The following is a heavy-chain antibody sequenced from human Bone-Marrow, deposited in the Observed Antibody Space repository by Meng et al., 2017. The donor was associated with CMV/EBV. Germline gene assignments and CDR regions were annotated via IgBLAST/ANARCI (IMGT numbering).Heavy chain of an antibody. Sequence: SETLSLTCIVSGGSITSNNWWTWVRQPPGKGLEWIGEIYPSGSTTYSPSLESRVTMSLDKSKDQFSLKLTSVTAADTAVYYCARKIGYCSSISCYIDYGGQGALVTVSS. CDR2: IYPSGST. CDR3: ARKIGYCSSISCYIDY. CDR1: GGSITSNNW. D-gene: IGHD2-2*02. J-gene: IGHJ4*02. V-gene: IGHV4-4*02.